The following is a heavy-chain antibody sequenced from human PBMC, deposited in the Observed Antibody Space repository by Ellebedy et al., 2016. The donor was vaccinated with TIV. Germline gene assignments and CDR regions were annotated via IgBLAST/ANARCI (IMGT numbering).Heavy chain of an antibody. D-gene: IGHD6-19*01. CDR1: GYTFTSYG. CDR3: ARAKQWLVPYYYYGMDV. Sequence: ASVKVSCXASGYTFTSYGISWVRHAPGQGLEWMGWISAYNGNTNYAQKLQGRVTMTTDTSTSTAYMELRSLRSDDTAVYYCARAKQWLVPYYYYGMDVWGQGTTVTVSS. CDR2: ISAYNGNT. V-gene: IGHV1-18*01. J-gene: IGHJ6*02.